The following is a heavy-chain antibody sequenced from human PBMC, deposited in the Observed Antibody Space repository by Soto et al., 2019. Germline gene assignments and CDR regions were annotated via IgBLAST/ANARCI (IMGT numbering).Heavy chain of an antibody. V-gene: IGHV1-69*01. Sequence: QVQLVQSGAEVKKPGSSVKVSCKASGGTFSSYAISWVRQAPGQGLEWMGGIIPIFGTANYAQKFQGRVTMNTDESTRTAYMELSSLRSDDTAVYYCARDHSSSCIGYYYGMDLRGQGTTVTVSS. CDR1: GGTFSSYA. D-gene: IGHD6-6*01. CDR2: IIPIFGTA. CDR3: ARDHSSSCIGYYYGMDL. J-gene: IGHJ6*02.